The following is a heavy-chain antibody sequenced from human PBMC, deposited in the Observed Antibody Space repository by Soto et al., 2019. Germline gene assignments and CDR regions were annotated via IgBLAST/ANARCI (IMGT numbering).Heavy chain of an antibody. V-gene: IGHV3-23*01. CDR1: GFTFSSYA. CDR2: ISGSGGST. CDR3: AKSRDSSGWNPAPNDY. Sequence: PGGSLRLSCAASGFTFSSYAMSWVRQAPGKGLEWVSAISGSGGSTYYADSVKGRFTISRDNSKNTLYLQMNSLRAEDTAVYYCAKSRDSSGWNPAPNDYWGQGTLVSASS. D-gene: IGHD3-22*01. J-gene: IGHJ4*02.